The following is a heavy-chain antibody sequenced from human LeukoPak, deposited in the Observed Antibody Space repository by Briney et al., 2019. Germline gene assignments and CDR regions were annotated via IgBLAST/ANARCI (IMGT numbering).Heavy chain of an antibody. V-gene: IGHV1-46*01. CDR3: ARSYYGSGSYYNFDY. J-gene: IGHJ4*02. CDR1: GYTFTSYF. D-gene: IGHD3-10*01. CDR2: INPSGGST. Sequence: ASVKVSCKASGYTFTSYFMHWVRQAPGQGLEWMGIINPSGGSTSYAQKFQGRVTITADESTSTAYMELSSLRSEDTAVYYCARSYYGSGSYYNFDYWGQGTLVTVSS.